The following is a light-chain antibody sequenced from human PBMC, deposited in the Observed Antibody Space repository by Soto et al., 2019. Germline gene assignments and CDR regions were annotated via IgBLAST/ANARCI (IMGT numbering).Light chain of an antibody. Sequence: QSVLTQPASVSGSPGQSITISCTGTSSDVGAYNLVSWYQHDPGKAPKLIIYEGRKRPSGVSNRFSGSKSGNTASLTISGLQAADEAEYYCSSYAGSSNSVVFGGGTKLTVL. CDR1: SSDVGAYNL. V-gene: IGLV2-23*01. J-gene: IGLJ2*01. CDR3: SSYAGSSNSVV. CDR2: EGR.